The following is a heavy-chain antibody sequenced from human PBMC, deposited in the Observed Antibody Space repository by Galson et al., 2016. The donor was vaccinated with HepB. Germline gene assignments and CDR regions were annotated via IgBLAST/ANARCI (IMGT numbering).Heavy chain of an antibody. D-gene: IGHD3-10*01. Sequence: PALVKPTQTLTLTCDFSGFSLDTYGEAVGWIRQPPGKTLEWLALIFWAKDARSSPSLESRLTITKDTSKSQVVLSVTDIDPVDTAIYHCARDVWVGASLVPGSPYHFDNWGQGILVTVSS. CDR3: ARDVWVGASLVPGSPYHFDN. V-gene: IGHV2-5*02. CDR1: GFSLDTYGEA. J-gene: IGHJ4*02. CDR2: IFWAKDA.